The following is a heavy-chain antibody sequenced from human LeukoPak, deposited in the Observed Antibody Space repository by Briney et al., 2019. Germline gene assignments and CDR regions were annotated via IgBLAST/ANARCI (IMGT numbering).Heavy chain of an antibody. Sequence: SQTLSLTCAISGDSVSSNNAAWNWIRQSPSRGLEWLGRTYYRSKWSYNYALSVQSRISIKSDTSKNQFSQQLKSVTPEDTAVYYCARSTGDMDSWGQGTLVTVSS. CDR2: TYYRSKWSY. CDR1: GDSVSSNNAA. CDR3: ARSTGDMDS. V-gene: IGHV6-1*01. J-gene: IGHJ4*02. D-gene: IGHD2-8*02.